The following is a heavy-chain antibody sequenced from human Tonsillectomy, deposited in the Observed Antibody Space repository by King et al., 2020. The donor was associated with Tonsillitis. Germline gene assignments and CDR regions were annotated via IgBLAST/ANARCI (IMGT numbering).Heavy chain of an antibody. CDR1: GYSFTSYW. Sequence: ERQLVQSGAEVKKPGESLKISCKVSGYSFTSYWIGWVRQMLGKGLEWMGIIYPGDSDTRYSPSFQGQVTISADKSISTAYLHWGSLKSSDTAMYYLARHSLSGYSYGQRHNWFEFWGQGTLVTVSS. D-gene: IGHD5-18*01. CDR3: ARHSLSGYSYGQRHNWFEF. J-gene: IGHJ5*01. V-gene: IGHV5-51*01. CDR2: IYPGDSDT.